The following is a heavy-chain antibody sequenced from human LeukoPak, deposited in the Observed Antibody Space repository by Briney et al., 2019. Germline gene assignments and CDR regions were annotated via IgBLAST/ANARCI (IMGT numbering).Heavy chain of an antibody. D-gene: IGHD6-19*01. CDR1: GFTFGSYA. J-gene: IGHJ4*02. V-gene: IGHV3-23*01. Sequence: PGGSLRLSCAAYGFTFGSYAMSWVRQAPGKGLEWVSRISDSGGSTIYADSVKGRFTISRDNSKNTLYLQMNSLGAEDTAVYYCAKEDSGWFYFDYWGQETLVTVSS. CDR3: AKEDSGWFYFDY. CDR2: ISDSGGST.